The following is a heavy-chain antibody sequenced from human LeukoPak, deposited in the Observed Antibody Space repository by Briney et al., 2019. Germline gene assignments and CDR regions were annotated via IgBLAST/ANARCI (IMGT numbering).Heavy chain of an antibody. D-gene: IGHD2-21*02. Sequence: PGRSLRLSCAASGFTFSSYAMSWVRQAPGKGLEWVSAISGSGGSTYYADSVKGRFTISRDNSKNTLYLQMNSLRAEDTAVYYCAKAYCGGDCEFDYWGQGTLVTVSS. CDR2: ISGSGGST. CDR1: GFTFSSYA. CDR3: AKAYCGGDCEFDY. J-gene: IGHJ4*02. V-gene: IGHV3-23*01.